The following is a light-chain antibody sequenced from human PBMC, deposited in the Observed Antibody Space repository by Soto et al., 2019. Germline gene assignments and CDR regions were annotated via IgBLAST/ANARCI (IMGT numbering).Light chain of an antibody. V-gene: IGKV3-15*01. CDR2: GAS. J-gene: IGKJ1*01. CDR1: QSVSSN. CDR3: QQYNNWPSRT. Sequence: IELARAPDSVSVSPWTCAIRCCLASQSVSSNLAWYQQKPGQAPRLLIYGASTRATGIPARFSGSGSGTEFTLTISSLQSEDFAVYYCQQYNNWPSRTFGQGTKVDI.